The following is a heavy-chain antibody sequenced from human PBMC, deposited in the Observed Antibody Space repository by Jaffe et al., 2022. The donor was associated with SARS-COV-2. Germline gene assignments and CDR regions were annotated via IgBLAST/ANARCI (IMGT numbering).Heavy chain of an antibody. CDR2: ISYDGSNK. D-gene: IGHD2-2*01. V-gene: IGHV3-30*18. J-gene: IGHJ6*02. CDR1: GFTFSSYG. Sequence: QVQLVESGGGVVQPGRSLRLSCAASGFTFSSYGMHWVRQAPGKGLEWVAVISYDGSNKYYADSVKGRFTISRDNSKNTLYLQMNSLRAEDTAVYYCAKEAYDIVVVPAGDGEYYYGMDVWGQGTTVTVSS. CDR3: AKEAYDIVVVPAGDGEYYYGMDV.